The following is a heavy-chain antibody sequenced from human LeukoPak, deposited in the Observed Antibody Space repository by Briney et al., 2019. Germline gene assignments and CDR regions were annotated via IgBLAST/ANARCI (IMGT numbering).Heavy chain of an antibody. D-gene: IGHD6-13*01. V-gene: IGHV4-59*08. CDR1: GGSISSYY. CDR2: IYYSGST. Sequence: SETLSLTCTVSGGSISSYYWSWIRQPPGKGLEWIGYIYYSGSTNYNPSLKSRVTISVDTSRNQFSLKLSSVTAADTAVYYCAKYSSSYVGFDYWGQGTLVTVSS. J-gene: IGHJ4*02. CDR3: AKYSSSYVGFDY.